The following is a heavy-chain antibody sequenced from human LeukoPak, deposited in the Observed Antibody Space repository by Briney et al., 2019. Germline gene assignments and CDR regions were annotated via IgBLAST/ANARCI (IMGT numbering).Heavy chain of an antibody. Sequence: GGSLRLSCAASGFTFSDYYMSWIRQAPGKGLEWVSYISSSGRTIYYADSVKGRFTISRDNAKNSLYLQMNSLRDEETAVYCCASGIVGALDYWGQGTLVTVSS. D-gene: IGHD1-26*01. J-gene: IGHJ4*02. V-gene: IGHV3-11*04. CDR1: GFTFSDYY. CDR3: ASGIVGALDY. CDR2: ISSSGRTI.